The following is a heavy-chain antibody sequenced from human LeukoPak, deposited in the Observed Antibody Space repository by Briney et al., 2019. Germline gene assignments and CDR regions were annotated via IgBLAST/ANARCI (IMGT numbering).Heavy chain of an antibody. Sequence: PGGSLRLSCAASGFTFSGYAMHWVRQAPGKGLEYVSAISSNGGSTYYANSVKGRFTISRDNSKNTLYLQMGSLRAEDMAVYYCARHPQSGAGAHFDYWGQGTLVTVSS. D-gene: IGHD1-26*01. CDR2: ISSNGGST. V-gene: IGHV3-64*01. J-gene: IGHJ4*02. CDR1: GFTFSGYA. CDR3: ARHPQSGAGAHFDY.